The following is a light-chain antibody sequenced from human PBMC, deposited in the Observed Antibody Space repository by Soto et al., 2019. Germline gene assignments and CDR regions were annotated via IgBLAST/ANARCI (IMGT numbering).Light chain of an antibody. Sequence: LSLAQGATLSCRASQSVSNNYLAWYQQKPGQAPRLLIYGASKRATGIPDRFSGSGSGTDFTLTISRLEPEDFAVYYCQQYGSTPPWTFGQGTKVEIK. CDR2: GAS. CDR3: QQYGSTPPWT. J-gene: IGKJ1*01. V-gene: IGKV3-20*01. CDR1: QSVSNNY.